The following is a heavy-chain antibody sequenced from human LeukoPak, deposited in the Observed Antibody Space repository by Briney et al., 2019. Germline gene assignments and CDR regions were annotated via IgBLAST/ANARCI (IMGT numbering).Heavy chain of an antibody. CDR2: IYYSGST. CDR1: GGSISSGSYY. Sequence: SSETLSLTCTVSGGSISSGSYYWSWIRQPPGKGLEWIGSIYYSGSTYYNPSLKSRVTISVDTSKNQFSLKLSSVTAADTAVYYCARDGGYDHVWGSYRLDYWGQGTLVTVSS. D-gene: IGHD3-16*02. J-gene: IGHJ4*02. CDR3: ARDGGYDHVWGSYRLDY. V-gene: IGHV4-39*07.